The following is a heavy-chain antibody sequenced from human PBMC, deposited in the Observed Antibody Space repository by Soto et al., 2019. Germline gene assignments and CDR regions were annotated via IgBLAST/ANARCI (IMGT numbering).Heavy chain of an antibody. J-gene: IGHJ5*02. V-gene: IGHV1-3*01. D-gene: IGHD6-13*01. CDR2: INAANGDT. CDR3: VRRHVSATGIDWFDP. Sequence: GSVKVSCKASGYTFTSYGIHWVRQATGQRLEWMGWINAANGDTKYSPKFQGRVTITRDTSASTAYMELSSLRSEDTAVYYCVRRHVSATGIDWFDPWGQGTLVTVSS. CDR1: GYTFTSYG.